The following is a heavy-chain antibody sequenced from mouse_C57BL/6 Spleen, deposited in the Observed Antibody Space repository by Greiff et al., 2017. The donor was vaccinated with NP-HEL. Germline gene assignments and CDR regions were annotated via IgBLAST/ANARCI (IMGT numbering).Heavy chain of an antibody. V-gene: IGHV2-2*01. CDR2: IWSGGST. CDR3: AREEYYYGSSYAWFAY. D-gene: IGHD1-1*01. CDR1: GFSLTSYG. Sequence: VMLVESGPGLVQPSQSLSITCTVSGFSLTSYGVHWVRQSPGKGLEWLGVIWSGGSTDYNAAFISRLGISKDNSKSQVFFKMNSLQADDTAIYYCAREEYYYGSSYAWFAYWGQGTLVTVSA. J-gene: IGHJ3*01.